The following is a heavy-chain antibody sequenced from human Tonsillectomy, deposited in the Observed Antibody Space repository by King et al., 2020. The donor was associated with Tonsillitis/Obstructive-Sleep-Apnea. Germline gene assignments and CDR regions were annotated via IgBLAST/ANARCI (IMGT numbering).Heavy chain of an antibody. CDR1: GFTFDDYA. V-gene: IGHV3-9*01. J-gene: IGHJ4*02. Sequence: VQLVESGGGLVQPGRSLRLSCAASGFTFDDYAIHWVRQAPGKGLEWVSGISWNSGGIGYTDSVKGRFTISRDNAKNSLFLQMNSLRPDDTAFYYSAKDIGTDSYGYSGFDYGGEGTLVVVSS. D-gene: IGHD5-18*01. CDR3: AKDIGTDSYGYSGFDY. CDR2: ISWNSGGI.